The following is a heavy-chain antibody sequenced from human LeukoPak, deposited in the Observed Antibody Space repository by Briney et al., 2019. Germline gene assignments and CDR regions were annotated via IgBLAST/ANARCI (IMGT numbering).Heavy chain of an antibody. CDR2: INPSGGST. D-gene: IGHD2-21*02. Sequence: ASVKVSCKASGYTFTGFYMHWVRQAPGQGLEWMGIINPSGGSTSYAQKFRGRVTMTRDTSTSTVYMELSSLRSEDTAVYYCARGCGGDCSWYAFDIWGQGTMVTVSS. J-gene: IGHJ3*02. CDR1: GYTFTGFY. V-gene: IGHV1-46*01. CDR3: ARGCGGDCSWYAFDI.